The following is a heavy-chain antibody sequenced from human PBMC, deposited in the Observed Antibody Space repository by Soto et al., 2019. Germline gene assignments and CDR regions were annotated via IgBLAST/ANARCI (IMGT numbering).Heavy chain of an antibody. V-gene: IGHV3-9*01. CDR1: GFTFDDYA. J-gene: IGHJ4*02. CDR3: AKDTYIIVGGTHIDF. D-gene: IGHD1-26*01. CDR2: ISWNSDST. Sequence: EVHLVESGGGLVQPGRSLRLSCAASGFTFDDYAMHWVRQAPGKGLEWVSGISWNSDSTGYADSVKGRFTISRDNAKNSLFLQMNRLGAEDTALYFCAKDTYIIVGGTHIDFWGRGTLVSVSS.